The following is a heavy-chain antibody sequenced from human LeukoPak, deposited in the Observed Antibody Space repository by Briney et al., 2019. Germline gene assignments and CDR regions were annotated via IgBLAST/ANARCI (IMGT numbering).Heavy chain of an antibody. J-gene: IGHJ6*02. Sequence: SVKVSCKASGGTFSSYAISWVRQAPGQGLEWMGGIIPIFGTANYAQKFQGRVTITADESTSTAYMELSSLRSDDTAVYYCARDHCISAGCYEDYYYGMDVWGQGTTVTVSS. CDR3: ARDHCISAGCYEDYYYGMDV. V-gene: IGHV1-69*13. CDR1: GGTFSSYA. CDR2: IIPIFGTA. D-gene: IGHD2-2*01.